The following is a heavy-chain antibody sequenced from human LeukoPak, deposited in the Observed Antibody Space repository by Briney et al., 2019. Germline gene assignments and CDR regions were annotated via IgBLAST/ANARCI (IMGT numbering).Heavy chain of an antibody. J-gene: IGHJ6*03. CDR3: ARLGPILRDHYMDV. V-gene: IGHV3-7*03. CDR1: GFTFNSYW. CDR2: MNVDGSSK. Sequence: GGSLRLSRSASGFTFNSYWMGWARQAPREGPEWVANMNVDGSSKYYADSVRGRFIISRDNADNSLHLHMNRLRAEDTAVFYCARLGPILRDHYMDVWGKGTTVTVSS. D-gene: IGHD2-15*01.